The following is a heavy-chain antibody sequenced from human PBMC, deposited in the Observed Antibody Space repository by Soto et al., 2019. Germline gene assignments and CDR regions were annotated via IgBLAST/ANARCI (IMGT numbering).Heavy chain of an antibody. CDR2: ITFSGNTV. D-gene: IGHD6-13*01. Sequence: PGGSLRLSCAASGFTFSDSYMSWIRQAPGKGLEWISYITFSGNTVYYADSLKGRFTISRDNSKNALYPQINSLRAEDTAVYYCAREGIAAAGTTPHYWGQGTLVTVSS. CDR1: GFTFSDSY. CDR3: AREGIAAAGTTPHY. J-gene: IGHJ4*02. V-gene: IGHV3-11*04.